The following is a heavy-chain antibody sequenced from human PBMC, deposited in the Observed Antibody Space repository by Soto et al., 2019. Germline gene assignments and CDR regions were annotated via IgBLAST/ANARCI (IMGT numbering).Heavy chain of an antibody. J-gene: IGHJ5*02. V-gene: IGHV1-8*01. CDR1: GYSFTNND. CDR3: ARMETFGSLNWFDP. Sequence: ASVEVSCKASGYSFTNNDVSWVRQASGQGLEWMGWMNPGSGDTGYAQKFQGRVTMTRDISIATAYMELSSLRSDDTAIYYCARMETFGSLNWFDPWGQGTLVTVSS. CDR2: MNPGSGDT. D-gene: IGHD3-16*01.